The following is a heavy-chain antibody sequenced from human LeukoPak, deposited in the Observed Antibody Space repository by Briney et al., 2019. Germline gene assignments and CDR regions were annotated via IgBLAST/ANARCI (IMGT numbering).Heavy chain of an antibody. D-gene: IGHD2-15*01. Sequence: SETLSLTCTVSGGSISSYYWSWIRQPPGKGLEWIGYIYYSGSTNYNPSLKSRVTISVDTSKNQFSLKLSPVTAADTAVYYCARGYCSGGSCYSYYYYYGMDVWGQGTTVTVSS. J-gene: IGHJ6*02. CDR2: IYYSGST. V-gene: IGHV4-59*08. CDR3: ARGYCSGGSCYSYYYYYGMDV. CDR1: GGSISSYY.